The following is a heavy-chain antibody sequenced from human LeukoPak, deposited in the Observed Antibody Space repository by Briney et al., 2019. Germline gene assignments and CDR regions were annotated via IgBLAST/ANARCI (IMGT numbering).Heavy chain of an antibody. CDR1: GFTFSSYA. Sequence: PGGSLRLSCAASGFTFSSYAMSWVRQAPGKGLEWVSAISGSGGSTYYADSVKGRFTISRDNSKNTLYLQMNSLRAEDTAVYYCAKEPGIAVAGELEPGNPGGYFDLWGRGTLVTVSS. J-gene: IGHJ2*01. V-gene: IGHV3-23*01. D-gene: IGHD6-19*01. CDR2: ISGSGGST. CDR3: AKEPGIAVAGELEPGNPGGYFDL.